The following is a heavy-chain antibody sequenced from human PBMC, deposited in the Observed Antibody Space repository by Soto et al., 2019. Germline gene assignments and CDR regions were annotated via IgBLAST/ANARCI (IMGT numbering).Heavy chain of an antibody. Sequence: EVQLVESWGGLVQPGGSLILSCAASGFTFSSYWMSWVRQAPGKGLEWVANIKQDGSAKYYVDSVKGRFTISRDNAKNSLYLQMNSLRAEDTAVYYCARQGLLWFGSELDYWGQGTLVTVSS. V-gene: IGHV3-7*01. J-gene: IGHJ4*02. CDR2: IKQDGSAK. CDR3: ARQGLLWFGSELDY. CDR1: GFTFSSYW. D-gene: IGHD3-10*01.